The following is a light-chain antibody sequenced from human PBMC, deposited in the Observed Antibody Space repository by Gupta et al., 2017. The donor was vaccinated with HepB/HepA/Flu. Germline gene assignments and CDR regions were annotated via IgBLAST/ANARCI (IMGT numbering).Light chain of an antibody. CDR1: SSDVGGYKY. Sequence: QSALPQPASVSGSPGQSITIPCTGTSSDVGGYKYVSWYQQHPGKVPKLMIYDVSNRPSGVSNRFSGSKSGNTASQTISGLQEEDEADYYCSSYTTSSTYVLGTGTKVTVL. J-gene: IGLJ1*01. CDR3: SSYTTSSTYV. CDR2: DVS. V-gene: IGLV2-14*03.